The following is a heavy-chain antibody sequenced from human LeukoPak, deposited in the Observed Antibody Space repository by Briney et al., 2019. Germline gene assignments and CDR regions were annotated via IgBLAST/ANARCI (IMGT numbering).Heavy chain of an antibody. CDR3: ARLDGGLLH. V-gene: IGHV3-23*01. CDR2: ISGSGVIT. Sequence: TGGSLRLSCAASGFTFSSYAMTWVRQAPGKGLEWVSDISGSGVITNYADSVKGRFTISRDSSMNTVYLQMNSLRAEDTAVYYCARLDGGLLHWGQGALVTVSS. CDR1: GFTFSSYA. J-gene: IGHJ4*02. D-gene: IGHD2/OR15-2a*01.